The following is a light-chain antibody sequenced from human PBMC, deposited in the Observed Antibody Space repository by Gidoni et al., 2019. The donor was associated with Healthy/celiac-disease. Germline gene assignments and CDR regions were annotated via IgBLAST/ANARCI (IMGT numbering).Light chain of an antibody. V-gene: IGKV3-20*01. J-gene: IGKJ1*01. CDR2: GAS. Sequence: EIVLTKSPGTLSLSPGERATLSCRASQSVSSSYLALYQQKPGQAPRLLIYGASSRATGIPDRFSGSGSGTDFTLTISRLEPEDFAVYYCQQYGSSLTWTFGQGTKVEIK. CDR1: QSVSSSY. CDR3: QQYGSSLTWT.